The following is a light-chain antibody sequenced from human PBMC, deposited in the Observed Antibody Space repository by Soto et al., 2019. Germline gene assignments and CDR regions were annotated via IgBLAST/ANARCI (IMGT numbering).Light chain of an antibody. Sequence: QSALTQPPSASGSPGQSVTISCTGTSSDVGGYNYVSWYQQHPGKAPKLMMYEVSKRPSGVPDRFSGSKSGNTASLTVSGLQAEDEAHYYCSSYTASSTLLFGTGTKVTVL. CDR2: EVS. J-gene: IGLJ1*01. CDR3: SSYTASSTLL. CDR1: SSDVGGYNY. V-gene: IGLV2-8*01.